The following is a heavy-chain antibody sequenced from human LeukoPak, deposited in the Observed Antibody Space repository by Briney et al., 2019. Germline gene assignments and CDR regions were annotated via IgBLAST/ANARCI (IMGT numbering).Heavy chain of an antibody. CDR1: GGSISSGDYY. V-gene: IGHV4-30-4*01. CDR3: ARARIAVEAFDV. J-gene: IGHJ3*01. CDR2: IFYSGTT. Sequence: SETLSLTCSVSGGSISSGDYYGSWIGQPPGKGLDWIGYIFYSGTTHYHPSLKSRVSMSIDTSRNEFSLKLTSTSAADTALYHCARARIAVEAFDVWGQGTMVTVSS. D-gene: IGHD6-19*01.